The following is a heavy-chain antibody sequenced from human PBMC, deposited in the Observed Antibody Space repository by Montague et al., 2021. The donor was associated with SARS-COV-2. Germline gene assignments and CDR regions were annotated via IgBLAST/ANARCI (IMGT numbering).Heavy chain of an antibody. CDR2: IYSGGSST. V-gene: IGHV3-23*03. D-gene: IGHD3-22*01. CDR1: GFTFSSYA. CDR3: AKSRGIRYDSSGYYYPLDY. Sequence: SLRLSCAASGFTFSSYAMSWVHQAPGKGLEWVSVIYSGGSSTYYADSVKGRFTISRDNSMNTLYLQMNSLRAEDTAVYYCAKSRGIRYDSSGYYYPLDYWGQGTLVTVSS. J-gene: IGHJ4*02.